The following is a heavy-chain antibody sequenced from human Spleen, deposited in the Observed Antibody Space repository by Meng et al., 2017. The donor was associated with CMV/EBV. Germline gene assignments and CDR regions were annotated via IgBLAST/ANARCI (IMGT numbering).Heavy chain of an antibody. J-gene: IGHJ3*02. V-gene: IGHV3-21*01. CDR1: GFTFSSYS. CDR3: AKNIGSYYSDAFNI. CDR2: ISSSSSYI. Sequence: GESLKISCAASGFTFSSYSMNWVRQAPGKGLEWVSSISSSSSYIYYADSVKGRFTISRDNAKDSLYLQVNSLRAEDTAVYYCAKNIGSYYSDAFNIWGQGTMVTVSS. D-gene: IGHD1-26*01.